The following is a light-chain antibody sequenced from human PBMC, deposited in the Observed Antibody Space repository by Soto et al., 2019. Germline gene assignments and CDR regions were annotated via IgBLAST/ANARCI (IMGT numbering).Light chain of an antibody. CDR3: QQLYSYPT. V-gene: IGKV1-9*01. CDR2: AVS. CDR1: QGISSS. J-gene: IGKJ5*01. Sequence: QFTQSPAVLSASVEDRVTITCRASQGISSSLGWYQQKPGKAPKLLMYAVSTLQSGVPSRFSGSGSGTEFTLTISSLQPEDFAFYYCQQLYSYPTFGQGTLLEIK.